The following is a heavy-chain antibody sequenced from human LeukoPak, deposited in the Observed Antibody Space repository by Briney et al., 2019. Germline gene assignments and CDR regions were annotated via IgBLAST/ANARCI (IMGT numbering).Heavy chain of an antibody. CDR1: GSTFSDYW. Sequence: PGGSLRLSCVASGSTFSDYWMSWVRQAPGKGPEWVANIKQDGSEKYCVDSVKGRFTISRDNAKNSLYLQMNSLRAEDTAVYYCAKCPPSGYRYFQDWGQGTLVTLSS. J-gene: IGHJ1*01. D-gene: IGHD3-22*01. CDR3: AKCPPSGYRYFQD. CDR2: IKQDGSEK. V-gene: IGHV3-7*02.